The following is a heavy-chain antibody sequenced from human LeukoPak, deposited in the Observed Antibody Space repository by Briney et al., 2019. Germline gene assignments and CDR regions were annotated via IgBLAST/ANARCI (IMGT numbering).Heavy chain of an antibody. V-gene: IGHV3-33*01. Sequence: PGGSLRLSCAASGFIFSSYGMHWVRQAPGKGLEWVAVIWYDGSSKYYADSVKGRFTISRDNSKNTLYLQMNSLRVEDTAVYYCARGRHDYGDYDYWGQGTLVTVSS. CDR2: IWYDGSSK. D-gene: IGHD4-17*01. J-gene: IGHJ4*02. CDR3: ARGRHDYGDYDY. CDR1: GFIFSSYG.